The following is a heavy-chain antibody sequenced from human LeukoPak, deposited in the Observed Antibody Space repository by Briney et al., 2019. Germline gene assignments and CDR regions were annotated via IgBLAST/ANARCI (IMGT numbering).Heavy chain of an antibody. CDR1: GYTFTSYG. CDR3: ARDTGGYCSSTSCRPYDY. Sequence: ASVKVSCKASGYTFTSYGISWVRQAPGQGLEWMGWISAYNGNTNYAQKLQGRVTMTTDTSTSTAYMELRSLRSDDTAVYYCARDTGGYCSSTSCRPYDYWGQGTLVTVSS. V-gene: IGHV1-18*01. J-gene: IGHJ4*02. CDR2: ISAYNGNT. D-gene: IGHD2-2*03.